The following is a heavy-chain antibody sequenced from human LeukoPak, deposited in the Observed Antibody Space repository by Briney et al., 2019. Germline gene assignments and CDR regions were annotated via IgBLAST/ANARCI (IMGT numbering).Heavy chain of an antibody. V-gene: IGHV3-21*01. CDR2: ISSSSSCI. J-gene: IGHJ4*02. Sequence: GGSLRLSCAASGFTFSSYSMNWVRQAPGKGLEWVSSISSSSSCIYYADSVKGRFTISRDNAKNSLYLQMNSLRAEDTAVYYCARQDSSGWSQDYWGQGTLVTVSS. D-gene: IGHD6-19*01. CDR1: GFTFSSYS. CDR3: ARQDSSGWSQDY.